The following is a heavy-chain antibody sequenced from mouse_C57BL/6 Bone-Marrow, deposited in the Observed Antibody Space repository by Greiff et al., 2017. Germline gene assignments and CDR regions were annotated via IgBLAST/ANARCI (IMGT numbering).Heavy chain of an antibody. CDR1: GYTFTDYN. D-gene: IGHD1-1*01. J-gene: IGHJ2*01. CDR2: INPNNGGT. V-gene: IGHV1-18*01. CDR3: ARKGYYYGSSSFDY. Sequence: VHVKQSGPELVKPGASVKIPCKASGYTFTDYNMDWVKQSHGKSLEWIGDINPNNGGTIYNQKFKGKATLTVNKSSSTAYMELRSLTSEDSAVYYCARKGYYYGSSSFDYWGQGTTLTVSS.